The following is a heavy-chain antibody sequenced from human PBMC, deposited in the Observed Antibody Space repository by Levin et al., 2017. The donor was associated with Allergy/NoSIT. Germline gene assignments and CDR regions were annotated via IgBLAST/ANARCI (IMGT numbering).Heavy chain of an antibody. J-gene: IGHJ6*02. CDR3: ARGEDILTGYDGMDV. V-gene: IGHV3-48*01. Sequence: LSLTCAASGFTFSSYSMNWVRQAPGKGLEWVSYISSSSSTIYYADSVKGRFTISRDNAKNSLYLQMNSLRAEDTAVYYCARGEDILTGYDGMDVWGQGTTVTVSS. CDR2: ISSSSSTI. CDR1: GFTFSSYS. D-gene: IGHD3-9*01.